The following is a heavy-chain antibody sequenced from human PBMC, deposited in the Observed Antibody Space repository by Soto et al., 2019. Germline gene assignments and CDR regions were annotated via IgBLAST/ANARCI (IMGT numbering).Heavy chain of an antibody. Sequence: QVQLVQSGAEVKKPGASVKVSCKASGNTFTSYAMHWVRQAPGQRLEWMGWINAGNGNTKYSQKFQGRVTITRDTSASTAYMELSSLRSEDTAVYYCARAIAAAGTYYYYGMDVWGQGTTVTVSS. V-gene: IGHV1-3*01. D-gene: IGHD6-13*01. CDR1: GNTFTSYA. CDR3: ARAIAAAGTYYYYGMDV. CDR2: INAGNGNT. J-gene: IGHJ6*02.